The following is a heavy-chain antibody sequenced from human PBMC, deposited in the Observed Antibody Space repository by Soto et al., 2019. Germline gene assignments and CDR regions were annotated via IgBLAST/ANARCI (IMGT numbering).Heavy chain of an antibody. V-gene: IGHV1-2*02. CDR1: GYSFSGYY. D-gene: IGHD6-25*01. CDR2: IYPNTETT. CDR3: VSLQTSGWPGVH. J-gene: IGHJ4*02. Sequence: ASVKVSFKASGYSFSGYYIQWVRQAPGQGPEWLGWIYPNTETTDSSKKFQGRVTMTSDMSTRTVYMELRDLRSDDTAVYYCVSLQTSGWPGVHWGQGTLVTVSS.